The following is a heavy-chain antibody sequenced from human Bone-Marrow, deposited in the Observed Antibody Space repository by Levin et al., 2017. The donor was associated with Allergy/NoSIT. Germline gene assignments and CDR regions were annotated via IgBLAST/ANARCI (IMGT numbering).Heavy chain of an antibody. V-gene: IGHV1-46*01. CDR2: INPSGGST. CDR1: GYTFTSYY. Sequence: GESLKISCKASGYTFTSYYMHWVRQAPGQGLEWMGIINPSGGSTSYAQKFQGRVTMTRDTSTSTVYMELSSLRSEDTAVYYCARERYYYYGMDVWGQGTTVTVSS. J-gene: IGHJ6*02. CDR3: ARERYYYYGMDV.